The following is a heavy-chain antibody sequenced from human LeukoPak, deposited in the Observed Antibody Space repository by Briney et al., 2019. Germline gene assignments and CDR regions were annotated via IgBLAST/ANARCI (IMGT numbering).Heavy chain of an antibody. J-gene: IGHJ6*03. D-gene: IGHD5-12*01. CDR1: GGSISSYY. Sequence: SETLSLTCTVSGGSISSYYWSWIRQPPGKGLEWIGYIYYSGSTNYNPSLKSRVTISVDTSKNQFSLKLSTVTAADTAVYYCARRVANAYYMDVWGKGTTVTVSS. CDR3: ARRVANAYYMDV. V-gene: IGHV4-59*01. CDR2: IYYSGST.